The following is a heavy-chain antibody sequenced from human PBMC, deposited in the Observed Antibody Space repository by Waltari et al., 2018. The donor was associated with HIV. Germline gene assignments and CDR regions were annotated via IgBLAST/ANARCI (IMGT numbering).Heavy chain of an antibody. CDR3: TSWQGGSF. CDR2: IKNNANGGAV. V-gene: IGHV3-15*01. J-gene: IGHJ4*02. Sequence: EVQLVESGGGLVTPGGSLRLSCAASGLSFSDVWMIWVRQAPGKGLEWVARIKNNANGGAVDYGALVKGRFTISRDDSKSMVYLQMNNLEADDTAVYFCTSWQGGSFWGQGTLVTVSS. CDR1: GLSFSDVW. D-gene: IGHD5-12*01.